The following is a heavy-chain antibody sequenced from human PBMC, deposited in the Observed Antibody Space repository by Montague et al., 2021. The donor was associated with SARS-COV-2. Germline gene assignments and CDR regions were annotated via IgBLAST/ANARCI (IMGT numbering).Heavy chain of an antibody. Sequence: SETLSLTCAVYGGSFSGYYWSWIRQPPGKGLEWIGEINHSGSTNYNPSLKSRVTISVDTSKNQFSLKLSSVTAADTAVYYCARGRGIQLWFNYYYYMDVWGKGTTVTVSS. CDR1: GGSFSGYY. CDR3: ARGRGIQLWFNYYYYMDV. CDR2: INHSGST. D-gene: IGHD5-18*01. J-gene: IGHJ6*03. V-gene: IGHV4-34*01.